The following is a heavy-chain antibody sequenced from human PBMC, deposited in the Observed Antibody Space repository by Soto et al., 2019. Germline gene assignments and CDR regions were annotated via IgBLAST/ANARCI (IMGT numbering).Heavy chain of an antibody. V-gene: IGHV3-30*02. CDR1: GFTFSNYG. J-gene: IGHJ4*02. D-gene: IGHD1-26*01. CDR3: AKLGSYSSY. CDR2: MWYDESRT. Sequence: PGGSLRLSCAASGFTFSNYGMHWVRQAPDRGLEWVAAMWYDESRTFYAESVKGRFTISRDDSKNTLYLQMNSLRAEDTAVYYCAKLGSYSSYWCQGTLVTVSS.